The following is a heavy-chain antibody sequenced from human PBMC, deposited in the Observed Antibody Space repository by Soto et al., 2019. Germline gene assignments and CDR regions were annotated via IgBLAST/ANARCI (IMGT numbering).Heavy chain of an antibody. J-gene: IGHJ6*02. CDR1: GGSISSGGYY. CDR3: ARVRGLDDGVATPNYYYYGMDV. V-gene: IGHV4-31*03. D-gene: IGHD5-12*01. CDR2: IYYSGST. Sequence: QVQLQESGPGLVKPSQTLSLTCTVSGGSISSGGYYWSWIRQHPGKGLEWIGYIYYSGSTYYNPSLKSRVTISLDTSKNQFSLKLSSVTAADTAVYYCARVRGLDDGVATPNYYYYGMDVWGQGTTVTVSS.